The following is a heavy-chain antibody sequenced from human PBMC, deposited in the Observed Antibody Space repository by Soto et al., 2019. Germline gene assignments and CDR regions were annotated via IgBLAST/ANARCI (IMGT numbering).Heavy chain of an antibody. CDR3: ASGRIQSDY. D-gene: IGHD2-15*01. CDR2: ISYDGSSK. Sequence: HPGGSLRLSCAASGYTFSSYAMHWVRQAPGKGLEWVAVISYDGSSKYYADSVKGRFTISRDNSKNTLYLQMNSLRAEDTAVYYCASGRIQSDYWGQGTLVTVSS. CDR1: GYTFSSYA. V-gene: IGHV3-30-3*01. J-gene: IGHJ4*02.